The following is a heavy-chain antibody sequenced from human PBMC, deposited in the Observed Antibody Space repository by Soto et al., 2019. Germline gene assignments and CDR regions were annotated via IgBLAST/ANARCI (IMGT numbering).Heavy chain of an antibody. CDR3: AKEVIAARPYYFDH. Sequence: EVHLLGSGGGLVNLGGSLRLSCAASGFTFNIYAVSWARQTPGKGLEWVATISASGAYTFYADSVKGRFTISRDNSQNTLFLHMRSLRAGDTATYYCAKEVIAARPYYFDHWGQGTLVTVSS. J-gene: IGHJ4*02. D-gene: IGHD6-6*01. V-gene: IGHV3-23*01. CDR2: ISASGAYT. CDR1: GFTFNIYA.